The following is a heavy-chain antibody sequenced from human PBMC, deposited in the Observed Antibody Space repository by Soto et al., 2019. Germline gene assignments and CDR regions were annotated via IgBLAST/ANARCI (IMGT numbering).Heavy chain of an antibody. CDR2: IGTAGDT. CDR1: GFTVSIYD. Sequence: HAGSMKLCSAACGFTVSIYDMHGVRQATGKGLEWVSAIGTAGDTYYPGSVKGRFTISRENAKNSLYLQMNSLRTGDTAVYYCARAPRDYPYGPHYGMDVLV. D-gene: IGHD3-10*01. CDR3: ARAPRDYPYGPHYGMDV. V-gene: IGHV3-13*01. J-gene: IGHJ6*04.